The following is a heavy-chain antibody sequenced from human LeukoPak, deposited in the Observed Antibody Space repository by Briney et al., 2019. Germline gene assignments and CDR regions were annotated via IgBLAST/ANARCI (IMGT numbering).Heavy chain of an antibody. CDR1: GFSFSRNA. D-gene: IGHD1-26*01. Sequence: GESLRLSRAASGFSFSRNAMNWVRQTPGKGLEWVSGVGGTNVDTWYAESVKGRFTISRDNSGNTAYLVMNNLRAEDTDVYYCATHDTTVGVFWGQGTLVTVSS. V-gene: IGHV3-23*01. CDR3: ATHDTTVGVF. J-gene: IGHJ4*02. CDR2: VGGTNVDT.